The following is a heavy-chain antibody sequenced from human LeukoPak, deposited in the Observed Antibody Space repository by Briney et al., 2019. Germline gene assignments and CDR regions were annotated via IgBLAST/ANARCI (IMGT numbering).Heavy chain of an antibody. CDR3: ARETELRFLELSFDY. Sequence: GGSLRLSCAASAFTFSRYNMNWVRQAPGKGPEWVSAISSKSNYTYYADSVKGRFTISRDNARNSLYLQMNSLRAKDTAVYYCARETELRFLELSFDYWRRGNLVTVSS. CDR1: AFTFSRYN. D-gene: IGHD3-3*01. V-gene: IGHV3-21*01. J-gene: IGHJ4*02. CDR2: ISSKSNYT.